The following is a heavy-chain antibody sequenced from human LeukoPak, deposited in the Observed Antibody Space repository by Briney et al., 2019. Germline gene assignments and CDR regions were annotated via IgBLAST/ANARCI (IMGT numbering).Heavy chain of an antibody. J-gene: IGHJ1*01. CDR3: ASFPIAAAGTGYFQH. CDR1: GFTFSSYG. D-gene: IGHD6-13*01. CDR2: ISYDGSNK. V-gene: IGHV3-30*03. Sequence: GGSLRLSCAASGFTFSSYGMHWVRQAPGKGLEWVAVISYDGSNKYYADSVKGRFTISRDNSKNTLYLQMNSLRAEDTAVYYCASFPIAAAGTGYFQHWGQGTLVTVSS.